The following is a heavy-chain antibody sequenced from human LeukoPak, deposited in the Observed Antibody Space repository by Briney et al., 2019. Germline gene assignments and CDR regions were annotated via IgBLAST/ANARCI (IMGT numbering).Heavy chain of an antibody. CDR2: MYYSGST. CDR1: GGSISSYY. V-gene: IGHV4-59*01. CDR3: ARAGYDAATGYCGAFDI. D-gene: IGHD3-9*01. J-gene: IGHJ3*02. Sequence: SETLSLTCTISGGSISSYYWSWIRQPPGKGPEWIGLMYYSGSTYYNPSLKSRVSLSVDTSKNQFSLKLNSVTAADTAVYYCARAGYDAATGYCGAFDIWGQGTMVTVSS.